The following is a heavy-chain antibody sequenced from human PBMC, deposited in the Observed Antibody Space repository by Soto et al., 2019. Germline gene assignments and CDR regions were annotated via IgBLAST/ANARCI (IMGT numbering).Heavy chain of an antibody. Sequence: QVQLQQWGAGLLKPSETLSLTCAVYGGSFSGYYWSWIRQPPGKGLEWIGEINHSGSTNYNPSLTSRATISVDTSKNQFSLKLTSVTVADTAVYRCECHLVALDATPPNWFYPWGQGTLVTVSS. V-gene: IGHV4-34*01. J-gene: IGHJ5*02. CDR3: ECHLVALDATPPNWFYP. CDR1: GGSFSGYY. CDR2: INHSGST. D-gene: IGHD2-15*01.